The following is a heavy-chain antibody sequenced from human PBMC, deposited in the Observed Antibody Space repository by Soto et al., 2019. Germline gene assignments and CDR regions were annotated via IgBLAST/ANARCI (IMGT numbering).Heavy chain of an antibody. D-gene: IGHD3-3*01. CDR2: IHTGGST. CDR1: GFTVSNHY. Sequence: EVQLVESGGGLVQPGGSLRLSCAASGFTVSNHYMAWVRQAPGKGLAWVSVIHTGGSTYYADSVKGRFSISRDNSKNTLYLQMSSLRAEDTAVYYCARDFYDLSFKFDYWGQGTLVNVSS. CDR3: ARDFYDLSFKFDY. J-gene: IGHJ4*02. V-gene: IGHV3-66*01.